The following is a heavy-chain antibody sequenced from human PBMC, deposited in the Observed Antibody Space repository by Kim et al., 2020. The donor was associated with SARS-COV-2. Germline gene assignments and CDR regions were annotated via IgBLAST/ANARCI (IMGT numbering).Heavy chain of an antibody. V-gene: IGHV3-30*03. CDR1: GFTFSIYG. J-gene: IGHJ4*02. CDR2: IPYDGSNR. D-gene: IGHD6-13*01. CDR3: VRSYSSSWLYYFDY. Sequence: GGSLRLSCAASGFTFSIYGMHWVRQAPGKALEWVALIPYDGSNRYYADSVKGRFTISRDNSKNTLYLQMNSLRAEDTAVYYCVRSYSSSWLYYFDYWGQGTLVTVSS.